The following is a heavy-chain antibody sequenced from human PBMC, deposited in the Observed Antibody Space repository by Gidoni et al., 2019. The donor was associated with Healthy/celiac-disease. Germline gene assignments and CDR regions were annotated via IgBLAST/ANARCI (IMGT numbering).Heavy chain of an antibody. J-gene: IGHJ6*02. CDR1: GFTFSKAW. D-gene: IGHD3-9*01. Sequence: EVQLVESGGGLVKPGGSLRLSWAAPGFTFSKAWMSWVRQAPGKGLEWVGRIKSKTDGGTTDYAAPVKGRFTISRDDSKNTLYLQMNSLKTEDTAVYYCTTKVKILRYFDWFKDIYGMDVWGQGTTVTVSS. CDR2: IKSKTDGGTT. V-gene: IGHV3-15*01. CDR3: TTKVKILRYFDWFKDIYGMDV.